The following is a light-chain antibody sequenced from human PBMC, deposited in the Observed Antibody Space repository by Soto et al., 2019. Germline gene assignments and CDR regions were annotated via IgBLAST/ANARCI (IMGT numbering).Light chain of an antibody. CDR1: QSVSSN. J-gene: IGKJ2*01. Sequence: EIVMTQSPATLSVSPGERATLSCRASQSVSSNLAWYQQKPGQAPRLLIYGASTRATGFPARFSGSVSGTEFTLTISSLQSEDFAVYYCQQFSNWPYTFGQGTKLEIK. V-gene: IGKV3-15*01. CDR2: GAS. CDR3: QQFSNWPYT.